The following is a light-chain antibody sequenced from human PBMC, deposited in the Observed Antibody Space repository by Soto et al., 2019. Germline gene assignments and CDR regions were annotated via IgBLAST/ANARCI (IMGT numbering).Light chain of an antibody. CDR2: ASS. CDR1: QSRGSNF. V-gene: IGKV3-20*01. J-gene: IGKJ5*01. CDR3: QLYGISPH. Sequence: EIVLTPSPGTLSLSPGEGATLSCKTSQSRGSNFLAWYQHKPGQAPRLLIYASSNRATGIPDRFSGSASGTDFTLTINRLEPEDFAVYYCQLYGISPHFGQGTRLEIK.